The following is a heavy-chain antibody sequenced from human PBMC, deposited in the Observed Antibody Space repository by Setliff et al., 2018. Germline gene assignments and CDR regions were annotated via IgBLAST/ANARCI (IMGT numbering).Heavy chain of an antibody. V-gene: IGHV5-51*01. CDR2: IYPGDPDT. J-gene: IGHJ6*02. CDR1: GYSFTSYW. D-gene: IGHD4-17*01. Sequence: GESLKISCKGSGYSFTSYWIAWVRQMPGKGLEWMGIIYPGDPDTRYSPSFQGQVTISADRSTRTAYLQWSSLKASDTAFYYCARSDYGDYFAWDSYGMDVWGQGTTVTVSS. CDR3: ARSDYGDYFAWDSYGMDV.